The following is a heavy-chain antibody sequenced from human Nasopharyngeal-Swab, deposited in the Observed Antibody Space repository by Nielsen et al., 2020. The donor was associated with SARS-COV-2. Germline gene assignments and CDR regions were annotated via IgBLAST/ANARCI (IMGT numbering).Heavy chain of an antibody. CDR1: GFSLSTSGMC. D-gene: IGHD2-21*02. Sequence: SGPTLVKPTQTLTLTCTFSGFSLSTSGMCVSWIRQPPGKALEWLARIDWDDDKYYSTSLKTRLTISKDTSKNQVVLTMTNMDPVDTATYYCGRGGDCSLYYYYMDVWGKGTTVTVSS. CDR2: IDWDDDK. V-gene: IGHV2-70*11. CDR3: GRGGDCSLYYYYMDV. J-gene: IGHJ6*03.